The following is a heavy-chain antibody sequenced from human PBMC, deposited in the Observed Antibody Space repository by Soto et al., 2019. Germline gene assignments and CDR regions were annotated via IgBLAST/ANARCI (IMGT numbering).Heavy chain of an antibody. Sequence: SETLSLTCTVSGGSISSGGYYWSWIRQHPGKGLEWIGYIYYSGSTYYNPSLKSRVTISVDTSKNQFSLKLSSVTTADTAVYYCARRSYYHLFDYWGQGTLVTVSS. CDR2: IYYSGST. CDR3: ARRSYYHLFDY. J-gene: IGHJ4*02. D-gene: IGHD3-10*01. V-gene: IGHV4-31*03. CDR1: GGSISSGGYY.